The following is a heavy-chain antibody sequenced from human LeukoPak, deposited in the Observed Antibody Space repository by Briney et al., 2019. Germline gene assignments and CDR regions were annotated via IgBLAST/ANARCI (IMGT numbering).Heavy chain of an antibody. D-gene: IGHD3-10*01. CDR1: GFPFSDHW. Sequence: GGSLRLSCAASGFPFSDHWMNWVRQAPGKGLEWVANINVDGTETYYIKSVKGRFTISRDNAKNTLYLQMNSLRAEDTALYYCVKFFLPYLAGGTGSRWGQGTLVTVSS. CDR3: VKFFLPYLAGGTGSR. J-gene: IGHJ4*02. V-gene: IGHV3-7*03. CDR2: INVDGTET.